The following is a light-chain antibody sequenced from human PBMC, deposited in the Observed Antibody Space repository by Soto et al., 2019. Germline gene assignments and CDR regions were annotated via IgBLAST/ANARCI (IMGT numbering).Light chain of an antibody. CDR1: ESVLYSSNNKNY. V-gene: IGKV4-1*01. CDR3: QQYYTAIA. Sequence: DSVMTQSPDALAVSLCERATINCKASESVLYSSNNKNYLAWYQHKPGHPPNLLIYWASTRESGVPDRLSGSGSGTDFTLTISSLQAEDVAVYYCQQYYTAIAFGQGTRLEIK. J-gene: IGKJ5*01. CDR2: WAS.